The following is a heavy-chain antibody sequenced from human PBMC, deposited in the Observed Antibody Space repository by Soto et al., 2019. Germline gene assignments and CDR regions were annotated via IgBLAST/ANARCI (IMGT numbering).Heavy chain of an antibody. Sequence: ASVKVSCKASGYTFTSYGISWVRQAPGQGLEWMGWISAYNGNTNYAQKLQGRVTMTTDTSTSTAYMELRSLRSDDTAVYYCARDRITSFGVTDYYYYGMDVWGQGTTVTVSS. D-gene: IGHD3-3*01. CDR3: ARDRITSFGVTDYYYYGMDV. CDR1: GYTFTSYG. V-gene: IGHV1-18*04. CDR2: ISAYNGNT. J-gene: IGHJ6*02.